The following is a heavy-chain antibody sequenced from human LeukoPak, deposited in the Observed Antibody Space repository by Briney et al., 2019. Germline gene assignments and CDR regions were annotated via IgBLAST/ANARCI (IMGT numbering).Heavy chain of an antibody. D-gene: IGHD3-22*01. CDR2: INHSGST. CDR3: ARESHHPTYGSSCYYLRYDPDFDY. V-gene: IGHV4-34*01. Sequence: SETLSLTCAVYCGSFSGYYWSWIRQPPGKGLEWIGEINHSGSTNYNPSLKSRVTISVDTSKNQFSLKLSSVTAADTAVYYCARESHHPTYGSSCYYLRYDPDFDYWGQGTLVTVSS. J-gene: IGHJ4*02. CDR1: CGSFSGYY.